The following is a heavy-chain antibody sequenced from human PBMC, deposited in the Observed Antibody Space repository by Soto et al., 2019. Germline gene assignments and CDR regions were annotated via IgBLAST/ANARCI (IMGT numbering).Heavy chain of an antibody. CDR2: TYYMSKWYY. D-gene: IGHD3-16*01. J-gene: IGHJ5*01. Sequence: SHTLSLTCGICGYSVSSNHATLYLRIKSPSRGLEWLVRTYYMSKWYYDYALSVKSRITINPDTSNNQLSLQLNSVTPDDTAVYYCVRLIGNSWLDSWGQGTLVTVSS. V-gene: IGHV6-1*01. CDR3: VRLIGNSWLDS. CDR1: GYSVSSNHAT.